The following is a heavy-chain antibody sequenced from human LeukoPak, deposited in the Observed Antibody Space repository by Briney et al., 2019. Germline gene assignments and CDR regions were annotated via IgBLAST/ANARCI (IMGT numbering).Heavy chain of an antibody. CDR2: LYSDGNT. J-gene: IGHJ4*02. Sequence: PAGSLTLTCTASGFTVITNDMTWVRQAPGKGLEWPSVLYSDGNTKYTDSVQGRFTISIDNSKNHLSLKMNSLSPDDTAVYFCAGGVEPLAANTLAYWGQGTLVTVSS. CDR1: GFTVITND. V-gene: IGHV3-53*01. CDR3: AGGVEPLAANTLAY. D-gene: IGHD1-14*01.